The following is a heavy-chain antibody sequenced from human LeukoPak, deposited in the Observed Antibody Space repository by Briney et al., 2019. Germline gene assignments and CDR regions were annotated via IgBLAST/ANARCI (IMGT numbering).Heavy chain of an antibody. V-gene: IGHV1-69*13. D-gene: IGHD3-22*01. CDR3: ASSGGYYDSSGYYDY. Sequence: GASVKVSCKASGGTFSSYAISWVRQAPGQGLEWMGGIIPIFGTANYAQKFQGRVTITADESTSTAYMELSSLRSEDTAVYYCASSGGYYDSSGYYDYWGQGTLVTVSS. CDR1: GGTFSSYA. J-gene: IGHJ4*02. CDR2: IIPIFGTA.